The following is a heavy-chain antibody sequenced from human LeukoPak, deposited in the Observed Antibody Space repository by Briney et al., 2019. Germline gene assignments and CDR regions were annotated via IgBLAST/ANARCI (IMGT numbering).Heavy chain of an antibody. CDR1: GFTLSNSW. Sequence: GGSLRLSCAASGFTLSNSWMSWVRQAPGKGLEWVAIINQDGSEKYYVDSVKGRFTISRDNAKNSLYVQMNSLRVEDTAVYHCVAGSGWGWGQGTLVTVSS. CDR3: VAGSGWG. D-gene: IGHD6-19*01. V-gene: IGHV3-7*01. J-gene: IGHJ4*02. CDR2: INQDGSEK.